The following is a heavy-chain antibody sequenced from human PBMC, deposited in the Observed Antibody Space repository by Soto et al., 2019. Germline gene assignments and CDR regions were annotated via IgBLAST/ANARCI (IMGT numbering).Heavy chain of an antibody. V-gene: IGHV4-59*01. CDR3: ARGIAAAGLHYYYMDV. D-gene: IGHD6-13*01. Sequence: LSETLSLTCTVSGGSISSYYWSWIRQPPGKGLEWIGYIYYSGSTNYNPSLKSRVTISVDTSKNQFSLKLSSVTAADTAVYYCARGIAAAGLHYYYMDVWGKGTTVTVSS. CDR2: IYYSGST. J-gene: IGHJ6*03. CDR1: GGSISSYY.